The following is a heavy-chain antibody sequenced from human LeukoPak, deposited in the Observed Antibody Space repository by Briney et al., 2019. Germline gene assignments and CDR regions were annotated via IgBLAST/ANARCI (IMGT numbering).Heavy chain of an antibody. V-gene: IGHV4-39*01. Sequence: PETLSPACTLSGGSLRSSRYLCRWIRQPPGKGLEWIGSTYDSGSTHYNPSLKSRVTISVDTSKNQFSLKLSSVAAAYTAVYYCTHSSSSWGFDYGGQGGMVTVSS. J-gene: IGHJ4*02. CDR2: TYDSGST. D-gene: IGHD6-6*01. CDR1: GGSLRSSRYL. CDR3: THSSSSWGFDY.